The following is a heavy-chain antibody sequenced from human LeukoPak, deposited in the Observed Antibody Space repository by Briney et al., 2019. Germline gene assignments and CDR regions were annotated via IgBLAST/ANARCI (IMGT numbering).Heavy chain of an antibody. CDR1: GYIFTGYY. J-gene: IGHJ4*02. CDR3: ARHPYSGSYHFDY. V-gene: IGHV1-2*02. D-gene: IGHD1-26*01. Sequence: ASVKVSCKASGYIFTGYYMHWVRQAPGQGLEWMGWINPNSGGTNSAQKFQGRVTMTGDTSISTAYMELSRLTSDDTAVYYCARHPYSGSYHFDYWGQGTLVTVSS. CDR2: INPNSGGT.